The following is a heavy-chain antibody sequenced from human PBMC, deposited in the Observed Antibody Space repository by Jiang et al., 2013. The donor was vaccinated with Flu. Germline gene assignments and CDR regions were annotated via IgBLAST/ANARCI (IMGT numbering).Heavy chain of an antibody. Sequence: ASGFTFDDYTMHWVRQAPGKGLEWVSLISWDGGSTYYADSVKGRFTISRDNSENSLYLQMNSLRTEDTALYYCAKAASQQNFDYWGQGTLVTVSS. D-gene: IGHD6-13*01. V-gene: IGHV3-43*01. J-gene: IGHJ4*02. CDR2: ISWDGGST. CDR1: GFTFDDYT. CDR3: AKAASQQNFDY.